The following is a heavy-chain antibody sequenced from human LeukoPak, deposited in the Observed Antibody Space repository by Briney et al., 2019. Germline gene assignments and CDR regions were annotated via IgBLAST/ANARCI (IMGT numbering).Heavy chain of an antibody. J-gene: IGHJ4*02. D-gene: IGHD3-22*01. Sequence: GGSLRLSCAASGFTFSSYGMHWVRQAPGKGLEWVAVISYDGSNKYYADSVKGRFTISRDNSKNTLYLQMNSLRAEDTAVYYCAKDYYYDSSGDLAGYFDYWGQGTLVTVSP. V-gene: IGHV3-30*18. CDR1: GFTFSSYG. CDR3: AKDYYYDSSGDLAGYFDY. CDR2: ISYDGSNK.